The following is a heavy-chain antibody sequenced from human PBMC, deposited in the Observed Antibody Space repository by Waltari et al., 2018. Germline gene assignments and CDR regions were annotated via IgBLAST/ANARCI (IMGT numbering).Heavy chain of an antibody. CDR2: IRGSGGST. Sequence: EVQLVESGGGLVQPGGSLRLSCAASGFTFSSYAMSWVRQAPGKGLDWVSAIRGSGGSTYYADSVKGRFTISRDNSKNTLYLQMNSLRAEDTAVYYCAKGNYYDSSGYPDYWGQGTLVTVSS. CDR3: AKGNYYDSSGYPDY. D-gene: IGHD3-22*01. CDR1: GFTFSSYA. V-gene: IGHV3-23*04. J-gene: IGHJ4*02.